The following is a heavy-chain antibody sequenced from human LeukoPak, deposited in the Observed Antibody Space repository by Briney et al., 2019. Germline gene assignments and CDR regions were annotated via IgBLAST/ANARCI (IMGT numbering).Heavy chain of an antibody. CDR1: GCSISSYY. Sequence: PSETLSLTCTVSGCSISSYYWSWIRQPPGKGLEWIGYIYYSGSTNYNPSLKSRVTISVDTSKNQFSLKLSSVTAADTAVYYCARFTYDFWSGYDDAFDIWGQGTMVTVSS. V-gene: IGHV4-59*01. D-gene: IGHD3-3*01. CDR2: IYYSGST. CDR3: ARFTYDFWSGYDDAFDI. J-gene: IGHJ3*02.